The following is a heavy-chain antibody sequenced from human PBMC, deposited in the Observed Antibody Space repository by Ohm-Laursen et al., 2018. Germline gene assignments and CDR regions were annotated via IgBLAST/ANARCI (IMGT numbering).Heavy chain of an antibody. Sequence: TLSLTCFVSGGSISSYYWTWIRQPPGKGLEWIGYIYYSGSTNYNPSLKSRVTISVDTSKNQFSLKLSSVTAADTAVYYCARDDASGSYGSWGQGILVTVSS. CDR1: GGSISSYY. CDR2: IYYSGST. CDR3: ARDDASGSYGS. D-gene: IGHD3-10*01. J-gene: IGHJ5*02. V-gene: IGHV4-59*12.